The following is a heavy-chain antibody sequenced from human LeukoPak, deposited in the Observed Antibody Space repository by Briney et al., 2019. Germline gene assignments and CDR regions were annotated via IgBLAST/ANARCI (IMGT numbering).Heavy chain of an antibody. CDR3: ARDTMVRGVADY. Sequence: QAGGSLRLSCAASGFTFSSYEMNWVRQAPGKGLEWVSYISSSGSTIYYAESVKGRFTISRDNAKNSLYLQMNSLRAEDTAVYYCARDTMVRGVADYWGQGTLVTVSS. J-gene: IGHJ4*02. V-gene: IGHV3-48*03. D-gene: IGHD3-10*01. CDR2: ISSSGSTI. CDR1: GFTFSSYE.